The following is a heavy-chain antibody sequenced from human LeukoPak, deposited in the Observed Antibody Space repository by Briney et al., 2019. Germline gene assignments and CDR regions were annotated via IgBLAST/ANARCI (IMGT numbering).Heavy chain of an antibody. Sequence: SETLSLPCTFSGGFITSYYWSWIRQPPGKGLEWIGYIYYSGNTKYNPSLKSRATISVDTSKNQFSLRLSSVSAADTAMYYCARPYSSSWYGAFDIWGQGTMVTVSS. D-gene: IGHD6-13*01. J-gene: IGHJ3*02. CDR1: GGFITSYY. V-gene: IGHV4-59*08. CDR3: ARPYSSSWYGAFDI. CDR2: IYYSGNT.